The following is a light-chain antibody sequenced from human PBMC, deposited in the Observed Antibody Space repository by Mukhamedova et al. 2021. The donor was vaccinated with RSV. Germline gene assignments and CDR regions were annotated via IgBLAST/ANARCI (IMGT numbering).Light chain of an antibody. CDR3: QQYGSSLPWT. J-gene: IGKJ1*01. CDR1: QSVSSSY. CDR2: GAS. Sequence: GERATLSCRASQSVSSSYLAWFQQKPGQAPRLLIYGASSRATGIPDRFSGSGSGTDFTLTISRLESEDFAVYYCQQYGSSLPWT. V-gene: IGKV3-20*01.